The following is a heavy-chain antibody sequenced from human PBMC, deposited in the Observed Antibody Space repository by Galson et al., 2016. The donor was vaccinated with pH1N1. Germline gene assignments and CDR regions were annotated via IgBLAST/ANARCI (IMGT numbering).Heavy chain of an antibody. CDR3: ARENWGSFDY. J-gene: IGHJ4*02. V-gene: IGHV3-11*06. D-gene: IGHD7-27*01. CDR1: GLSFPVYY. CDR2: ISSASTYT. Sequence: SLRLSCAASGLSFPVYYMAWIRQAPGKGLEWVASISSASTYTHYAGSVRGRFTISRDDARNSLYLHMDSLRAEDTAVYYCARENWGSFDYWGQGTLVTVSS.